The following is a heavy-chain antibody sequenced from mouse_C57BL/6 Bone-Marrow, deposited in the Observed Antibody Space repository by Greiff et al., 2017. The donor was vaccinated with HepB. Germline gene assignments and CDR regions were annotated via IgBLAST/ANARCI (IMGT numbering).Heavy chain of an antibody. V-gene: IGHV3-6*01. D-gene: IGHD1-1*01. J-gene: IGHJ4*01. CDR3: ARGHYGSSSYAMDY. CDR1: GYSITSGYY. CDR2: ISYDGSN. Sequence: DVKLQESGPGLVKPSQSLSLTCSVTGYSITSGYYWNWIRQFPGNKLEWMGYISYDGSNNYNPSLKNRISITRDTSKNQFFLKLNSVTTEDTATYYCARGHYGSSSYAMDYWGQGTSVTVSS.